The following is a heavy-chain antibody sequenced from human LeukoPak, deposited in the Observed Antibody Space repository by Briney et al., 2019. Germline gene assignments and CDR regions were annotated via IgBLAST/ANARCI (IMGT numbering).Heavy chain of an antibody. CDR2: IKQDGSQR. Sequence: GGSLRLSCAASGFTFSSYAMTWVRQAPGKGPEWVANIKQDGSQRYYVDSVRGRFTISRDNAKNSLFLQMNGLRAEDTAVYYCARRGGSSSCRSPIDYWGQGTLVTVSS. D-gene: IGHD6-6*01. CDR3: ARRGGSSSCRSPIDY. CDR1: GFTFSSYA. J-gene: IGHJ4*02. V-gene: IGHV3-7*01.